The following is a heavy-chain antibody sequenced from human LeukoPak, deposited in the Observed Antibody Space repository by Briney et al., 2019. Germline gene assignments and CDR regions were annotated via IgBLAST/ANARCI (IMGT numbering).Heavy chain of an antibody. V-gene: IGHV1-69*13. CDR1: GYIFTSYA. J-gene: IGHJ4*02. CDR3: ARGISSSRADY. Sequence: GASVKVSCKASGYIFTSYAMNWVRQAPGQGLEWMGGIIPIFGTANYAQKFQGRVTITADESTSTAYMELSSLRSEDTAVYYCARGISSSRADYWGQGTLVTVSS. CDR2: IIPIFGTA. D-gene: IGHD6-13*01.